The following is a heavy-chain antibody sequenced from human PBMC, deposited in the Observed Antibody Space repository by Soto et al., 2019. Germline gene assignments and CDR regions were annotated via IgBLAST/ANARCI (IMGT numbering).Heavy chain of an antibody. J-gene: IGHJ4*02. V-gene: IGHV1-69*13. D-gene: IGHD3-10*01. CDR3: ARDVYYGSGSLYYFDY. CDR1: GGTFSSYA. Sequence: ASVKVSCKASGGTFSSYAISWVRQAPGQGLEWMGGIIPIFGTANYAQKFQGRVTITADESTSTAYMELSSLRSEDTAVYYCARDVYYGSGSLYYFDYWGQGTLVTVSS. CDR2: IIPIFGTA.